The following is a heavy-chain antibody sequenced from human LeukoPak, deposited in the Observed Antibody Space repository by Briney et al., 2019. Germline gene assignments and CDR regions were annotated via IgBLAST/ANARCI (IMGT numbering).Heavy chain of an antibody. V-gene: IGHV3-23*01. Sequence: GGSLRLPCAASGFTFSSYAMSWVRQAPGKGLEWVSAIKGNGGSTYYADSVKGRFTISRHNSKNTLYLQMNSLRAEDTAVYYCARDLSLYGMDVWGQGTTVTVSS. CDR3: ARDLSLYGMDV. CDR2: IKGNGGST. CDR1: GFTFSSYA. J-gene: IGHJ6*02.